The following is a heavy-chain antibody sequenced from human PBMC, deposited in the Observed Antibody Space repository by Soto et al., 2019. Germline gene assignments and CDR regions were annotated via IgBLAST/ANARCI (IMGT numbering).Heavy chain of an antibody. CDR1: GYTFTSYA. CDR3: AREDYAILTGKNWFDP. D-gene: IGHD3-9*01. Sequence: GASVKVSCKASGYTFTSYAMHWVRQAPGQRLEWMGWINAGNGNTKYSQKFQGKVTITRDTSASTAYMELSSLRSEDTDVYYCAREDYAILTGKNWFDPWGQGTLVTVSS. CDR2: INAGNGNT. J-gene: IGHJ5*02. V-gene: IGHV1-3*01.